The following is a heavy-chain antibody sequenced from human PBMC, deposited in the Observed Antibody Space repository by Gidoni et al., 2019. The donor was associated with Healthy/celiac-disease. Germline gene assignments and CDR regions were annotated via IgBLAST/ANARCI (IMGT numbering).Heavy chain of an antibody. CDR1: GYTFTSHG. CDR3: ARDAFFRVGDYGDVRDYFDY. V-gene: IGHV1-18*04. J-gene: IGHJ4*02. D-gene: IGHD4-17*01. Sequence: QVQLVQSGAEVKKPGASVKVSCKASGYTFTSHGISWVRQAPGQGLEWTGWISAYNGNTNYAQKLQDRVTMTTDTSTSTAYMELRSLRSDDTAVYYCARDAFFRVGDYGDVRDYFDYWGQGTLVTVSS. CDR2: ISAYNGNT.